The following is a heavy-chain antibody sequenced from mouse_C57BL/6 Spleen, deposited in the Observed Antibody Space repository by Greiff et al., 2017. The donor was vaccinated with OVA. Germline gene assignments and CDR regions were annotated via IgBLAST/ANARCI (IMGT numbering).Heavy chain of an antibody. CDR1: GFNITNTY. V-gene: IGHV14-3*01. CDR2: IAPATGST. Sequence: VQLQQSVAELVRPGASVKLSCKASGFNITNTYMHWVKQRPEQGLAWIGGIAPATGSTTYAPKFQGKATITADTSSNTAYLQLSSLTSEDTAIYYRASYGVLLRRARDDWGQGTSVTVSS. J-gene: IGHJ4*01. D-gene: IGHD1-1*01. CDR3: ASYGVLLRRARDD.